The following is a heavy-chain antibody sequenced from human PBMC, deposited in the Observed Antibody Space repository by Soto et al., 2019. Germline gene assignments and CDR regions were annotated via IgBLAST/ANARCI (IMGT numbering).Heavy chain of an antibody. CDR3: ARVAVTGRDDAFDI. CDR2: IYYSGST. Sequence: SETLSLTCTVSGGSISSYYWSWIRQPPGKGLEWIGYIYYSGSTNYNPSLKSRVSISVDTSKNQFSLKLSSVTAADTAVYYCARVAVTGRDDAFDIWGQGTMVTVSS. V-gene: IGHV4-59*01. D-gene: IGHD1-20*01. J-gene: IGHJ3*02. CDR1: GGSISSYY.